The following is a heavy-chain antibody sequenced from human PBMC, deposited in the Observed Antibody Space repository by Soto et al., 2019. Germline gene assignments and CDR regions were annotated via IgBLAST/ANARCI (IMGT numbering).Heavy chain of an antibody. D-gene: IGHD2-2*01. CDR1: GYIFMNYA. V-gene: IGHV1-3*01. J-gene: IGHJ5*02. Sequence: QVHLVQSGAEVKKPGASVKVSCKSSGYIFMNYAIHWVRQAPGQGFEWMGWIHAGDGKTKYPQSLQGRVTITRDKSESTVSMKLSGLTYKDSAVYYCARFPQYTSDIVEVPAVIYEEWFDPWGQGTLVTVSS. CDR2: IHAGDGKT. CDR3: ARFPQYTSDIVEVPAVIYEEWFDP.